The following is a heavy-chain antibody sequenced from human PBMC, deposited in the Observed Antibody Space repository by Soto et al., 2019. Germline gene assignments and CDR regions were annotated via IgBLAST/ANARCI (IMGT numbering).Heavy chain of an antibody. D-gene: IGHD1-26*01. CDR2: IKQDGSEK. Sequence: GGSLRLSCAASGFTFSSYWMSWVRQAPGKGLEWLANIKQDGSEKYYVDSVKGRFTISRDNAKNSLYLQMNSLRAEDTAVYYCASVLGATRFDPWGQGTLVTVSS. J-gene: IGHJ5*02. CDR3: ASVLGATRFDP. CDR1: GFTFSSYW. V-gene: IGHV3-7*01.